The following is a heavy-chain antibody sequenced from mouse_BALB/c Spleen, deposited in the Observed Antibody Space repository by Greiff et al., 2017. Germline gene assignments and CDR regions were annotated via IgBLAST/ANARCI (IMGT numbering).Heavy chain of an antibody. V-gene: IGHV3-2*02. J-gene: IGHJ2*01. CDR3: ARWVGDYFDY. CDR2: ISYSGST. Sequence: ESGPGLVKPSQSLSLTCTVTGYSITSDYAWNWIRQFPGNKLEWMGYISYSGSTSYNPSLKSRISITRDTSKNQFFLQLNSVTTEDTATYYCARWVGDYFDYWGQGTTLTVSS. D-gene: IGHD1-1*02. CDR1: GYSITSDYA.